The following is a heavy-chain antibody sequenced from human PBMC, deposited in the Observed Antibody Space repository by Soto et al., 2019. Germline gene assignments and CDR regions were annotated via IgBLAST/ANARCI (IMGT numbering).Heavy chain of an antibody. CDR3: ARGRRWGQSVKGLDS. D-gene: IGHD3-16*01. Sequence: ETLSLTCAVSDGSFSGYYWTWIRQAPGKGLEWIGEVNHSGTTNYNPSLKSRVSVSVDTSKNQFSLKLTSATAADRGVYYCARGRRWGQSVKGLDSWGQGTLVTVSS. J-gene: IGHJ4*02. V-gene: IGHV4-34*01. CDR1: DGSFSGYY. CDR2: VNHSGTT.